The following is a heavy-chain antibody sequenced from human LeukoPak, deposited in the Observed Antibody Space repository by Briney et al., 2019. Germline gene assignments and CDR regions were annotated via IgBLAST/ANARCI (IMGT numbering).Heavy chain of an antibody. CDR2: INHSGST. D-gene: IGHD4-11*01. Sequence: SETLSLTCAVYGGSFSDYYWSWIRQPPGKGLEWIGEINHSGSTNYNPSLKSRVTISVDTSKNQFSLKLSSVTAADTAVYYCARGEGNDYSNYFDYWGQGTLVTVSS. CDR1: GGSFSDYY. V-gene: IGHV4-34*01. J-gene: IGHJ4*02. CDR3: ARGEGNDYSNYFDY.